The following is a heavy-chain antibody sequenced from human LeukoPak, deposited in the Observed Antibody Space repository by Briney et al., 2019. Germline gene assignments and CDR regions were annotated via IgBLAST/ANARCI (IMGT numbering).Heavy chain of an antibody. D-gene: IGHD6-6*01. Sequence: GGSLRLSCAPSGFTFSSYAMSWVRQAPGKGLEWVGFIRSRAYGGTTEYAASVKGRFTISRDDSKSIAYLQMNSLKTEDTAVYYCTRDRQLGYYYYYMDVWGKGTTVTVSS. J-gene: IGHJ6*03. V-gene: IGHV3-49*04. CDR3: TRDRQLGYYYYYMDV. CDR2: IRSRAYGGTT. CDR1: GFTFSSYA.